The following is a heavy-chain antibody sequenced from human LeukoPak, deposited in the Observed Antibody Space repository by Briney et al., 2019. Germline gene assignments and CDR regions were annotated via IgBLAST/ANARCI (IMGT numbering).Heavy chain of an antibody. Sequence: GASMKVSCKASGYTFTNYYMHWVRQAPGQGLEWMGIFNPSGGTTTYAQKFQGRVTMTRDTSTSTLYMELSSLRSDDTAVYYCARDITATTPAGYWGQGTLVTVSS. J-gene: IGHJ4*02. V-gene: IGHV1-46*01. CDR1: GYTFTNYY. CDR2: FNPSGGTT. D-gene: IGHD1-20*01. CDR3: ARDITATTPAGY.